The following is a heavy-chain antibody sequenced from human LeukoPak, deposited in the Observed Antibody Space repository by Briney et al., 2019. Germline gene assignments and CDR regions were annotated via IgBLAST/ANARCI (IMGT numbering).Heavy chain of an antibody. CDR2: INHSGSS. CDR3: AREAGHDFWSGYYSDSYYFDY. Sequence: PSETLSLTCAVYGGSFSGYYWSWIRQPPGKGLEWIGEINHSGSSNYNPSLKSRVTISVDTSKNQISLKLSSVTAADTAVYYCAREAGHDFWSGYYSDSYYFDYWGQGTMVTVSS. CDR1: GGSFSGYY. D-gene: IGHD3-3*01. J-gene: IGHJ4*02. V-gene: IGHV4-34*01.